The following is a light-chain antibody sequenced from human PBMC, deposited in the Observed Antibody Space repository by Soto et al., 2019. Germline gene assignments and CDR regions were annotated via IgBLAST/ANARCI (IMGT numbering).Light chain of an antibody. V-gene: IGKV1-39*01. CDR1: QSITNY. Sequence: DIQMTQSPSSLSASVGARVTITCRASQSITNYLNWYQQKPGKAPKLLMYAISTLQSWFLSRFGGSGSGTEFTLTISSLQPDDFATYYCQQSYSTPYTVGQGTKVDIK. CDR2: AIS. J-gene: IGKJ2*01. CDR3: QQSYSTPYT.